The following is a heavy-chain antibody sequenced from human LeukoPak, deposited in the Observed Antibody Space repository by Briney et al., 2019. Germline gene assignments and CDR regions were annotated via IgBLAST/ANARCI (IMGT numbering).Heavy chain of an antibody. D-gene: IGHD6-13*01. CDR2: FDPEGGET. CDR3: ATVSLGADSSSWSFDY. CDR1: GYTLTELS. J-gene: IGHJ4*02. V-gene: IGHV1-24*01. Sequence: GASVKVSCKVSGYTLTELSMHWVRQAPGKGLEWMGGFDPEGGETIYAQKFQGRVTMTEDTSTDTAYMELSSLRSEDTAVYYCATVSLGADSSSWSFDYWGQGTLVTVSS.